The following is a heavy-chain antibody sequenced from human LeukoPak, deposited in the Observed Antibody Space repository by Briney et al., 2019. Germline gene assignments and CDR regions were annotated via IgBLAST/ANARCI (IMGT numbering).Heavy chain of an antibody. CDR2: MNPNSGNT. Sequence: ASVKVSCKASGYTFTSYDINWVRQATGQGLEWMGWMNPNSGNTAYAQKFQGRVTMTRNTSISTAYMELSSLRSEDTAVYYCARGGGSYYRAYYYYYYMDVWGKGTTVTVSS. V-gene: IGHV1-8*01. D-gene: IGHD1-26*01. CDR3: ARGGGSYYRAYYYYYYMDV. J-gene: IGHJ6*03. CDR1: GYTFTSYD.